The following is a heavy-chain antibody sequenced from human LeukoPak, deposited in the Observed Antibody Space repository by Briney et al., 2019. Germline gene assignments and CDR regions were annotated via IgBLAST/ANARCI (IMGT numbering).Heavy chain of an antibody. CDR1: GFTVSSNY. CDR3: ARDSVTVTTLGYYYGMDV. Sequence: GGSLRLSCAASGFTVSSNYMSWVRQAPGKGLESVSVIYSGGSTYYADSVKGRFTISRDNSKNTLYLQMNSLRAEDTAVYYCARDSVTVTTLGYYYGMDVWGKGTTVTVSS. V-gene: IGHV3-53*01. CDR2: IYSGGST. J-gene: IGHJ6*04. D-gene: IGHD4-17*01.